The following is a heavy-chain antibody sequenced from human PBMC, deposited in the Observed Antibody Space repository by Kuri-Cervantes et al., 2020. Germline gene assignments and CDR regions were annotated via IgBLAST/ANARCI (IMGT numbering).Heavy chain of an antibody. V-gene: IGHV3-48*01. CDR1: GFTVSSNY. CDR3: ARDRDFWSGYYTASDY. Sequence: GSLRLSCAASGFTVSSNYMSWVRQPPGKGLEWVSFISVSTTTIYYADSVKGRFAISRDNAKSSLYLQMNSLRAEDTAVYYCARDRDFWSGYYTASDYWGQGTLVTVSS. J-gene: IGHJ4*02. CDR2: ISVSTTTI. D-gene: IGHD3-3*01.